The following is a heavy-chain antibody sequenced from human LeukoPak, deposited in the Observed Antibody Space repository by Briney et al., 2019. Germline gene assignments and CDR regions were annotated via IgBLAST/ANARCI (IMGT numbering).Heavy chain of an antibody. J-gene: IGHJ4*02. Sequence: PSETLSLTCAVYGGSFSGYYWSWIRQPPGKGLEWVGEINHSGSTNYNPALESRVTISVDTSKNQFSLKLSPVTAADTAVYYSARRNGGYSNYAFGYWGQGTLVTVSS. CDR3: ARRNGGYSNYAFGY. CDR2: INHSGST. V-gene: IGHV4-34*01. CDR1: GGSFSGYY. D-gene: IGHD4-11*01.